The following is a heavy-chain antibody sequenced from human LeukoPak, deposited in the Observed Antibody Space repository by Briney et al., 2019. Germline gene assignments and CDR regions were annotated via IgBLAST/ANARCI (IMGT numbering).Heavy chain of an antibody. V-gene: IGHV4-39*02. J-gene: IGHJ6*03. CDR2: IYYSGTT. CDR1: GGSISSSSYY. D-gene: IGHD1-1*01. CDR3: ARPGHSYYYMDV. Sequence: SETLSLTCTVSGGSISSSSYYWGWIRQPPGKGLEWIGTIYYSGTTYYNPSLTSRVTISADTSKNHFSLKLSSVTAADTAVYYCARPGHSYYYMDVWGKGTTVTVSS.